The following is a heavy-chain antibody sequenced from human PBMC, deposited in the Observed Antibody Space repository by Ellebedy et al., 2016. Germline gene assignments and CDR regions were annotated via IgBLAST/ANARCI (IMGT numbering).Heavy chain of an antibody. CDR3: ARGGVVAGADY. J-gene: IGHJ4*02. V-gene: IGHV3-7*03. D-gene: IGHD6-19*01. CDR2: INQDGSAK. Sequence: GRSLRLSCAASGFIFGNYFMNWVRQAPGKGLEWVANINQDGSAKYYVDSVKGRFTISRDNAKNSLSLQMNNLGGEDTAVYYCARGGVVAGADYWGQGTLVTVSS. CDR1: GFIFGNYF.